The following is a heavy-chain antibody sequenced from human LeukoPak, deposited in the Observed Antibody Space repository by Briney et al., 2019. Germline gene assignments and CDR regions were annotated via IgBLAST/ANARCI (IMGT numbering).Heavy chain of an antibody. CDR3: ARHLSGTTMSHYFDF. V-gene: IGHV4-39*01. CDR2: IYSSGNT. Sequence: PSETLSLTCSVSGDSISSGRNYWGWIRQSPGKGLEWIASIYSSGNTHSNPSLKSRVSISVDTSKNQVTLKLYSVTASDAAIYYCARHLSGTTMSHYFDFWGQGTLVTVSS. D-gene: IGHD1-1*01. CDR1: GDSISSGRNY. J-gene: IGHJ4*02.